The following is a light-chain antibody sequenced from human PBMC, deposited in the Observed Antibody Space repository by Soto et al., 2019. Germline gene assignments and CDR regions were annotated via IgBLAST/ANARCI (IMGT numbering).Light chain of an antibody. CDR3: QQYDISTYT. Sequence: EIVLTQSPGTLSLSPGERATLSCRASQGVSTSYLAWYQQKPGQAPRLLIYGASSRASGIPDRFSGSGSGSDFPLTINRLEPEDFAVYYCQQYDISTYTFGQGTKLEIK. V-gene: IGKV3-20*01. CDR2: GAS. J-gene: IGKJ2*01. CDR1: QGVSTSY.